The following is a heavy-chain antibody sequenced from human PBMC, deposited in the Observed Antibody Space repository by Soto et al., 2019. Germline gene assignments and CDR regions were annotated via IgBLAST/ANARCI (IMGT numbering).Heavy chain of an antibody. Sequence: GASVKVSCKASGFTFTSSAVQWVRQARGQRLEWIGWIVVGSGNTNYAQKFQERVTITRDMSTSTAYMELSSLRSEDTAVYYCAAPRPGDGYILGYYYYYGMDVWGQGTTVTVSS. CDR3: AAPRPGDGYILGYYYYYGMDV. J-gene: IGHJ6*02. V-gene: IGHV1-58*01. CDR1: GFTFTSSA. CDR2: IVVGSGNT. D-gene: IGHD5-12*01.